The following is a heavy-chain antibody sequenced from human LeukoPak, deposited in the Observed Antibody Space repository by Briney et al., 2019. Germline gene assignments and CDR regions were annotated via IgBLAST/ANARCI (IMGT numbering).Heavy chain of an antibody. D-gene: IGHD7-27*01. CDR1: GASFSTNF. CDR2: VFDSGST. CDR3: ARRIVGTGDYWYFDL. J-gene: IGHJ2*01. V-gene: IGHV4-59*01. Sequence: MASETLSLTCSVSGASFSTNFWSWIRQPPGRGLEWMGYVFDSGSTNYNPSLKSRVTISVDTSTKQFSLRLSSVTAADTAVYYCARRIVGTGDYWYFDLWGRGTLVTVSP.